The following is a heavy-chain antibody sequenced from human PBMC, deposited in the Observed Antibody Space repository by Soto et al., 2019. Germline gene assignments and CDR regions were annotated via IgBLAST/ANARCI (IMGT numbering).Heavy chain of an antibody. J-gene: IGHJ6*02. D-gene: IGHD3-22*01. CDR2: VHYTGST. CDR1: GDSISSTGFY. Sequence: SETLSLTCSVSGDSISSTGFYWSWIRQLPGKALEWIGYVHYTGSTSYNPSLKSRLAISLDASKNQFSLSLSSVTSADTAVYYCARDHSSLGDYYGIDVWGQGTTVTVSS. CDR3: ARDHSSLGDYYGIDV. V-gene: IGHV4-31*03.